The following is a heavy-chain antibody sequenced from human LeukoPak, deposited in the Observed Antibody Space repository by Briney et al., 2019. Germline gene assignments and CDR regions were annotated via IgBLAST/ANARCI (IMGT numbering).Heavy chain of an antibody. D-gene: IGHD2-21*02. CDR1: GFTFSSYW. Sequence: PGGSLRLSCAASGFTFSSYWMSRVRQAPGKGLEWVANIKQDGSEKYYVDSVKGRFTISRDNAKNSLYLQMNSLRAEDTAVYYCARIVVVVTAIGLDAFDIWGQGTMVTVSS. V-gene: IGHV3-7*01. CDR2: IKQDGSEK. CDR3: ARIVVVVTAIGLDAFDI. J-gene: IGHJ3*02.